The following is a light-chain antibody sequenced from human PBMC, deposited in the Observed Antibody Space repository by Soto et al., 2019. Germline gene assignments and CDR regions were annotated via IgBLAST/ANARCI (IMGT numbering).Light chain of an antibody. CDR1: QGISSW. CDR3: QQANSFPYT. J-gene: IGKJ2*01. CDR2: AAS. Sequence: DLQMTQSPSSVSASVGDRVTITCRASQGISSWLARYQQKPGKAPKLLIYAASSLQSGVPSRFSGSGSGTDFTLTISSLQPEDFATYYCQQANSFPYTFGQGTKLEIK. V-gene: IGKV1-12*01.